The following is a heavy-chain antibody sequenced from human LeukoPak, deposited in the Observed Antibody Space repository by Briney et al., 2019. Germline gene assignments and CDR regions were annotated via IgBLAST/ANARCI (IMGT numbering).Heavy chain of an antibody. CDR2: IRYDGSNK. V-gene: IGHV3-30*02. Sequence: GGSLRLSCAASGFTFSSYGMHWVRQAPGKGLEWVAFIRYDGSNKYYADSVKGRFTISRDNSKNTLYLQMNSLRAEDTAVYYCAKDTISFSSPSDTGHDYWGQGTLVTVSS. J-gene: IGHJ4*02. CDR3: AKDTISFSSPSDTGHDY. CDR1: GFTFSSYG. D-gene: IGHD3-10*01.